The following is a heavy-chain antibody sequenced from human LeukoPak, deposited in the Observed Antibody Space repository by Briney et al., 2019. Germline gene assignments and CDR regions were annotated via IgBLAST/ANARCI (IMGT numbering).Heavy chain of an antibody. CDR3: ASEPGQSWFSSTPGGQGH. CDR1: GFTFSDYP. J-gene: IGHJ4*02. V-gene: IGHV3-48*01. Sequence: PGGSLRLSCAASGFTFSDYPMNWIRQAPGKGLEWVSNIRATSTTLYYQDYYADSVKGRFTISRDNSKNTLYLQMNSLRAEDTAVYYCASEPGQSWFSSTPGGQGHWGQGTLVTVSS. CDR2: IRATSTTL. D-gene: IGHD2-2*01.